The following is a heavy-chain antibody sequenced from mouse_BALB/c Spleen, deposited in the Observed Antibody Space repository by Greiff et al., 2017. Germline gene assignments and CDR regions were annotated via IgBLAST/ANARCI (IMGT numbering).Heavy chain of an antibody. CDR2: IDPFNGGT. CDR3: ARVRDYYGYRAMDY. J-gene: IGHJ4*01. V-gene: IGHV1S135*01. D-gene: IGHD1-2*01. Sequence: EVQLQQSGPELMKPGASVKISCKASGYSFTSYYMHWVKQSHGKSLEWIGYIDPFNGGTSYNQKFKGKATLTVDKSSSTAYMHLSSLTSEDSAVYYCARVRDYYGYRAMDYWGQGTSVTVSS. CDR1: GYSFTSYY.